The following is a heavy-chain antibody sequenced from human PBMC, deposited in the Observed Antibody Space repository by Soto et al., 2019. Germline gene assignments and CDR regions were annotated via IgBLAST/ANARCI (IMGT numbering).Heavy chain of an antibody. D-gene: IGHD2-15*01. Sequence: GESLKISCKGSGYSFTKYWIGWVRQMPGKGLEWMAIIYPDESDTRYSPSFQGHVTISADKSISTAYLQWSSLKASDTAMYYCARFPIGYCSGGSCYSNYYYGMDVWGQGTTVTVSS. CDR2: IYPDESDT. CDR1: GYSFTKYW. J-gene: IGHJ6*02. CDR3: ARFPIGYCSGGSCYSNYYYGMDV. V-gene: IGHV5-51*01.